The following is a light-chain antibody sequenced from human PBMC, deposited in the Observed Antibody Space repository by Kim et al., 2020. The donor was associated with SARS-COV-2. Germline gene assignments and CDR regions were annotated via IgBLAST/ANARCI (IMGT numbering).Light chain of an antibody. CDR3: QQYYSSPYT. Sequence: RATINCKSSQSGLYRSNKKSFLAWYQQKPGHPPKLLIYWASTRESGVPDRFTGSGSGTDFTLTISSLQAEDVAVYYCQQYYSSPYTFGQGTKLEI. CDR2: WAS. J-gene: IGKJ2*01. V-gene: IGKV4-1*01. CDR1: QSGLYRSNKKSF.